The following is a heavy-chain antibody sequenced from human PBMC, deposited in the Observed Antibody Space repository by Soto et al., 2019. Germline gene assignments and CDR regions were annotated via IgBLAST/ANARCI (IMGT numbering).Heavy chain of an antibody. CDR1: GFTFSDHY. J-gene: IGHJ4*01. V-gene: IGHV3-72*01. Sequence: EIQLVESGGGLVQPGGSLRLSCAASGFTFSDHYMDWVRQAPGKGLQWVGRVRKKANGYTTEYAASVKGRFTISRDDSKNSLFVQMNSLKTEDTAVYYCVRVDGMYYFDSWGQGTLVTVSS. CDR3: VRVDGMYYFDS. CDR2: VRKKANGYTT.